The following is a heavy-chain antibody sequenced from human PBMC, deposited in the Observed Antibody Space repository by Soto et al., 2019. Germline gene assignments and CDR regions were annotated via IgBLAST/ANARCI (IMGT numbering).Heavy chain of an antibody. V-gene: IGHV1-24*01. J-gene: IGHJ5*02. CDR1: GYTLTELS. D-gene: IGHD3-22*01. CDR2: FDPEDGET. Sequence: ASVKVSCKVSGYTLTELSMHWVRQAPGKGLEWMGGFDPEDGETIYAQKFQGRVTMTEDTSTDTAYMELSSLRSEDTAVYYCATDRAYYDSSGYTPGFDPWGQGTLVTVSS. CDR3: ATDRAYYDSSGYTPGFDP.